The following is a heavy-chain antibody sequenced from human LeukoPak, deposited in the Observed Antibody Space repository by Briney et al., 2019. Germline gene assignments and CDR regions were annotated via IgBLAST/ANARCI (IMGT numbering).Heavy chain of an antibody. CDR1: GGSFNSYA. V-gene: IGHV1-69*13. D-gene: IGHD6-13*01. J-gene: IGHJ5*02. CDR3: ADLSIAAGRNWFDP. Sequence: GASVKVSCKASGGSFNSYAFSWVRQAPGQGLEWMGGFIPIFGTTKYAQKFQGRVTITADESTSTAYMELSSLRSEDTAVYYCADLSIAAGRNWFDPLGPGNPGHRLL. CDR2: FIPIFGTT.